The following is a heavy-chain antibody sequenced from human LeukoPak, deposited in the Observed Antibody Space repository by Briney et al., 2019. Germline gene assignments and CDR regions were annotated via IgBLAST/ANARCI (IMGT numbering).Heavy chain of an antibody. Sequence: PSQTLSLTCAISGDSVSSNDAAWNWIRQSPSRGLEWLGRTFYRSKWYYDSAVSVKSRITINPGTSKNQFSLKLSSVTAADTAVYYCARLIGIVVVPAAPLRYGMDVWGQGTTVTVSS. CDR2: TFYRSKWYY. CDR3: ARLIGIVVVPAAPLRYGMDV. V-gene: IGHV6-1*01. D-gene: IGHD2-2*01. CDR1: GDSVSSNDAA. J-gene: IGHJ6*02.